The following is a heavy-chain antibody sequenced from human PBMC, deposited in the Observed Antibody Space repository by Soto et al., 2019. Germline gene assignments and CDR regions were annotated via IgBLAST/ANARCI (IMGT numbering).Heavy chain of an antibody. V-gene: IGHV4-30-4*01. D-gene: IGHD5-12*01. Sequence: QVQLQESGPGLVKPSQTLSLTCTVSGGSISSGAYYWGWIRQPPGKGLEWIGYIYYSGTTYYNPYLKSRVTISVDTSKNQFSLKLRSVTAADTAVYYCARVEGDGYNFDYWGQGTLVTVSS. J-gene: IGHJ4*02. CDR1: GGSISSGAYY. CDR2: IYYSGTT. CDR3: ARVEGDGYNFDY.